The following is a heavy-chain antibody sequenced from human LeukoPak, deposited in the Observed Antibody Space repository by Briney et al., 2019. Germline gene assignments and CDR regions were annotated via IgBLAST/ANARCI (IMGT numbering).Heavy chain of an antibody. V-gene: IGHV1-46*01. CDR1: GYTFTSYY. Sequence: ASVKVSCKASGYTFTSYYMHWVRQAPGQGLEWMGIINPSGGSTSYAQKFQGRVTMTRDTSTSTVYMELRSLRSDDTAVYYCARAVEVVGFDYWGQRTLVTVSS. J-gene: IGHJ4*02. CDR3: ARAVEVVGFDY. CDR2: INPSGGST. D-gene: IGHD3-16*02.